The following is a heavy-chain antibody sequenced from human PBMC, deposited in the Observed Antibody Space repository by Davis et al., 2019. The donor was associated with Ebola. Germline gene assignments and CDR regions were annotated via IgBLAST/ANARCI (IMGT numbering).Heavy chain of an antibody. J-gene: IGHJ4*02. V-gene: IGHV3-23*01. Sequence: GGSLRLSCAASGFTFSSYAMSWVRQAPGKGLEWVLAISGSGGSTYYADSVKGRFTISRDNSKNTLYLQMNSLRAEDTAVYYCARHDYVWGSYRGGFDYWGQGTLVTVSS. D-gene: IGHD3-16*02. CDR2: ISGSGGST. CDR1: GFTFSSYA. CDR3: ARHDYVWGSYRGGFDY.